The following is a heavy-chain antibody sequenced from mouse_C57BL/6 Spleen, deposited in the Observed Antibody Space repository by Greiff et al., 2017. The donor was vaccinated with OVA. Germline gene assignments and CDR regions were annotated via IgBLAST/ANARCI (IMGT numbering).Heavy chain of an antibody. Sequence: DVKLQESVAELVRPGASVKLSCTASGFNIKNTYMHWVKQRPEQGLEWIGRIDPANGNTKYAPKFQGKATITADTSSNTAYLQLSSLSSKDTAIYSCARGTTVVPFAYWGQGTLVTVSA. J-gene: IGHJ3*01. CDR1: GFNIKNTY. CDR3: ARGTTVVPFAY. V-gene: IGHV14-3*01. D-gene: IGHD1-1*01. CDR2: IDPANGNT.